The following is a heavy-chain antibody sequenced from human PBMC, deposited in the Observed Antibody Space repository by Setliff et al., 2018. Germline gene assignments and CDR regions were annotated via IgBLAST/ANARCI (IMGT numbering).Heavy chain of an antibody. CDR3: ASPGRDNLDSPFDAFDI. J-gene: IGHJ3*02. CDR1: GVSITSGHY. V-gene: IGHV4-38-2*01. D-gene: IGHD3-3*01. Sequence: SETLSLTCGVSGVSITSGHYWGWIRQSPGKGLEWLPTIHQRGRTYYNPSLNSRATISLDTSKNHFSRKLRSVTAEDSAVYYCASPGRDNLDSPFDAFDIWGQGTKVTVS. CDR2: IHQRGRT.